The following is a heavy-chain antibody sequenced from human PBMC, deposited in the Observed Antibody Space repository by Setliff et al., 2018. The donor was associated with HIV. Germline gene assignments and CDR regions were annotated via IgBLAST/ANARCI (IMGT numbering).Heavy chain of an antibody. CDR1: GFTFDDYT. CDR3: AKDNLYSSGIYQFDY. J-gene: IGHJ4*02. CDR2: ISWNGGSK. V-gene: IGHV3-43D*04. D-gene: IGHD3-10*01. Sequence: PGGSLRLSCAASGFTFDDYTMHWVRQAPGKGLEWISLISWNGGSKDYAESVKGRFTISRDNSKNSLYLQMNSLGAEDTAVYYCAKDNLYSSGIYQFDYWGQGTMVTVSS.